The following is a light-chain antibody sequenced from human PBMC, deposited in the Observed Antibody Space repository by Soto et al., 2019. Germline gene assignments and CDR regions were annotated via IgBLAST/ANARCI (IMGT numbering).Light chain of an antibody. CDR1: QSVSSY. Sequence: EIVLTQSPATLSLSPGERATLSCRASQSVSSYLAWYQQKPGQTPRLLIYGASTRATGVPARFSGGGSGTEFTLTINSLQSEDFAVYYCQRYNSWPLTFGGGTKVELK. V-gene: IGKV3-15*01. CDR3: QRYNSWPLT. J-gene: IGKJ4*01. CDR2: GAS.